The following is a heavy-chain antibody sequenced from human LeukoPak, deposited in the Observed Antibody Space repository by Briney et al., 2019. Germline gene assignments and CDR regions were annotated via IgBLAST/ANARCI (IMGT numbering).Heavy chain of an antibody. Sequence: ASVKVSCKVSGYTFTGYYMHWVRQAPGQGLEWMGWINPNSGGTNYAQKFQGRVTMTRDTSISTAYMELSRLTFDDTAVYYCARDLDIVVVPATMMDDGFDIWGQGTMVTVSS. D-gene: IGHD2-2*01. CDR1: GYTFTGYY. CDR3: ARDLDIVVVPATMMDDGFDI. CDR2: INPNSGGT. J-gene: IGHJ3*02. V-gene: IGHV1-2*02.